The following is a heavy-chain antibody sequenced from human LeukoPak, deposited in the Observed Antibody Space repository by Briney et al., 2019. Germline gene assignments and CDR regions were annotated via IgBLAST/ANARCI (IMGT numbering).Heavy chain of an antibody. V-gene: IGHV4-30-4*01. J-gene: IGHJ4*02. CDR1: GGSISSGDYY. Sequence: SETLSLTCTVSGGSISSGDYYWSWIRQPPGKGLEWIGYIYYSGSTYYNPSLKSRVTISVDTSKNQFSLKLSSVTAADTAVYYCARTRYDSSGYYPHYFDYWGQGTLVTVSS. D-gene: IGHD3-22*01. CDR3: ARTRYDSSGYYPHYFDY. CDR2: IYYSGST.